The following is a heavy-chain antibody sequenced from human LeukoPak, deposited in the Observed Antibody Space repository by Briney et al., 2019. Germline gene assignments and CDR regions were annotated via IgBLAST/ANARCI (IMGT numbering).Heavy chain of an antibody. V-gene: IGHV3-64D*09. CDR3: VKALGQWLVYYFDY. Sequence: GGSLRLSCSASGFTFSTYAMHWVRRAPGKGLEYVSAISNNGGSTYYADSVKGRFTISRDNSKNTLYLQMSSLRTEDTAVYYCVKALGQWLVYYFDYWGQGTLVTVSS. D-gene: IGHD6-19*01. CDR1: GFTFSTYA. CDR2: ISNNGGST. J-gene: IGHJ4*02.